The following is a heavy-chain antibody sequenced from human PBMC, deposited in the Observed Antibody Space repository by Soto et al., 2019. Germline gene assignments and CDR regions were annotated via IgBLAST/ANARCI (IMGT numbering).Heavy chain of an antibody. V-gene: IGHV3-33*01. Sequence: GGSLSLSCAASGFTFSSYGMHWVRQAPGKGLEGVAVIWYDGSNKYYGDSVKGRFTISRDNSKNTLYLQMNSLRAEDTAVYYCARAPTPLVPYFDYWGQGTLVTVSS. CDR2: IWYDGSNK. CDR3: ARAPTPLVPYFDY. J-gene: IGHJ4*02. D-gene: IGHD6-6*01. CDR1: GFTFSSYG.